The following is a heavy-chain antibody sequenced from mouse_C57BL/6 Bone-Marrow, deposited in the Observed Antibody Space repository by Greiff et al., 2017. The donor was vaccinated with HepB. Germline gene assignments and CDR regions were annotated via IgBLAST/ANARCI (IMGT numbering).Heavy chain of an antibody. Sequence: EVHLVESGEGLVKPGGSLKLSCAASGFTFSSYAMSWVRQTPEKRLEWVAYISSGGDYIYYADTVKGRFTISRDNARNTLYLQMSSLKSEETAMYYCTRDAVLYYFDYWGQGTTLTVSS. CDR3: TRDAVLYYFDY. V-gene: IGHV5-9-1*02. CDR1: GFTFSSYA. CDR2: ISSGGDYI. J-gene: IGHJ2*01.